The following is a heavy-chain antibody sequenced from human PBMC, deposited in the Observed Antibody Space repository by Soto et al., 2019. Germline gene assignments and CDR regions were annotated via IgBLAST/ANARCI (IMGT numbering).Heavy chain of an antibody. J-gene: IGHJ6*03. CDR3: ARAQERYFDWFRLDHYYMDV. V-gene: IGHV3-7*01. Sequence: GGSLRLSCAASGFTFSRYWMTWVRQAPGEGLEWVANINQDGSEKNNVDSVKGAFTISRDNAKNSLYLRMNSVRVEDTAVYYCARAQERYFDWFRLDHYYMDVWGKGTTVTVSS. D-gene: IGHD3-9*01. CDR1: GFTFSRYW. CDR2: INQDGSEK.